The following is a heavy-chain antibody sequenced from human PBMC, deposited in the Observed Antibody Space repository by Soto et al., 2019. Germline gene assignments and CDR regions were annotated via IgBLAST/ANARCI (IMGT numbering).Heavy chain of an antibody. CDR2: ISYDGSNK. Sequence: GGSLRLSCAASVFTFSSYSMNFVRQAPGKGLEWVAVISYDGSNKYYADSVKGRFTISRDNSKNTLYLQMNSLRAEDTAVYYCAKDDRTIFGVVRYYYYGMEVWGQGTTLTVSS. D-gene: IGHD3-3*01. CDR3: AKDDRTIFGVVRYYYYGMEV. CDR1: VFTFSSYS. J-gene: IGHJ6*02. V-gene: IGHV3-30*18.